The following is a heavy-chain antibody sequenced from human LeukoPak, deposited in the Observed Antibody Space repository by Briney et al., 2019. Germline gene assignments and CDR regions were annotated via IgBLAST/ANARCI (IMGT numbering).Heavy chain of an antibody. J-gene: IGHJ4*02. Sequence: GGSLRLSCAASGFTFSSYGMTWVRQAPGKGLEWVSDISGSGIRRDYEDSVKGRFTISRDNSKNTLYLQMNSLRAEDTAVYYCAKRSGGPSPFDYWGQGTLVTVSS. CDR3: AKRSGGPSPFDY. CDR2: ISGSGIRR. D-gene: IGHD3-3*01. V-gene: IGHV3-23*01. CDR1: GFTFSSYG.